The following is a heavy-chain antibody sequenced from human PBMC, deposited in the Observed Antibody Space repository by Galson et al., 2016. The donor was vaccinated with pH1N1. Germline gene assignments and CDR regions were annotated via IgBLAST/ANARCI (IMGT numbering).Heavy chain of an antibody. D-gene: IGHD3-16*01. Sequence: PALVKPTQTLTLTCTFSGFSISSSGMGVGWIRQPPGKALEWLAVIYWDDDKRYSPSLKGRLTITKDTSKNPVVLTMTNMDPMDTATYYCAHREVMITNAFDFWGQGTMVTVSS. CDR2: IYWDDDK. CDR3: AHREVMITNAFDF. CDR1: GFSISSSGMG. V-gene: IGHV2-5*02. J-gene: IGHJ3*01.